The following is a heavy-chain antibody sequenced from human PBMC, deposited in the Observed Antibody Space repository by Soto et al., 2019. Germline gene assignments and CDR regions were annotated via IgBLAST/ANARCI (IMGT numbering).Heavy chain of an antibody. CDR3: ARDHIVVVPAAIYYYYGMDV. CDR1: GGSISSGDYY. CDR2: IYYSGST. V-gene: IGHV4-30-4*01. Sequence: SETLSLTCTVSGGSISSGDYYWSWIRQPPGKGLEWIGYIYYSGSTYYNPSLKGRVTISVDTSKNQFSLKLSSVTAADTAVYYCARDHIVVVPAAIYYYYGMDVWGQGTTVTVSS. D-gene: IGHD2-2*01. J-gene: IGHJ6*02.